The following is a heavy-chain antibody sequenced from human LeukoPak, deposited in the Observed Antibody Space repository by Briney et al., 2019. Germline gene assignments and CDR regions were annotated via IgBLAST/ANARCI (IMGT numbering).Heavy chain of an antibody. CDR1: GYTFTSYY. CDR3: ARGSHLLWFGELSDY. CDR2: INTNTGNP. V-gene: IGHV7-4-1*02. J-gene: IGHJ4*02. Sequence: ASVKVSCKASGYTFTSYYMHWVRQAPGQGLEWMGWINTNTGNPTYAQGFTGRFVFSLDTSVSTAYLQISSLKAEDTAVYYCARGSHLLWFGELSDYWGQGTLVTVSS. D-gene: IGHD3-10*01.